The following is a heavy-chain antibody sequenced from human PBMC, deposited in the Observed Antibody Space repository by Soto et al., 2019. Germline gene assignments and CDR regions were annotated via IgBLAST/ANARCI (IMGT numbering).Heavy chain of an antibody. Sequence: PGGSLRLSCAASGFTFSSYAMHWVRQAPGKGLEWVAVISYDGSNKYYADSVKGRFTISRDNSKNTLYLQMNSLRAEDTAVYYCPRDRTGSRLLWFWELLSLGDDDFDSWGQGTMVTVSS. CDR3: PRDRTGSRLLWFWELLSLGDDDFDS. D-gene: IGHD3-10*01. V-gene: IGHV3-30-3*01. CDR2: ISYDGSNK. CDR1: GFTFSSYA. J-gene: IGHJ3*02.